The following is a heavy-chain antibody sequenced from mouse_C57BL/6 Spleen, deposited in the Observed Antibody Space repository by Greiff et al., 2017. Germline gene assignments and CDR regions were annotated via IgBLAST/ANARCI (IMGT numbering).Heavy chain of an antibody. CDR2: IWWDDDK. J-gene: IGHJ4*01. CDR1: GFSLSTFGMG. D-gene: IGHD2-5*01. Sequence: QVTLKVSGPGILQPSQTLSLTCSFSGFSLSTFGMGVGWIRQPSGKGLEWLAHIWWDDDKYYNPALKSRLTISKDTSKNQVFLKIANVDTADTATYYCARIEIPSYSNYEDYYAMDYWGQGTSVTVSS. CDR3: ARIEIPSYSNYEDYYAMDY. V-gene: IGHV8-8*01.